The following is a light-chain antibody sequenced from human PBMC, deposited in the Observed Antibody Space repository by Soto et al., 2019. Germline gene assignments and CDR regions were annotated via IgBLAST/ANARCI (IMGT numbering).Light chain of an antibody. CDR1: QDISNY. CDR2: DAS. V-gene: IGKV1-33*01. CDR3: QQYDNLPWT. Sequence: DIQMTQSPSSLSAYIGDRVTITCQASQDISNYLNWYQQKPGKAPKLLIYDASNLETGVPSRFSGSGSGTDFTFTISSLQPEDIATYYCQQYDNLPWTFGQGTKV. J-gene: IGKJ1*01.